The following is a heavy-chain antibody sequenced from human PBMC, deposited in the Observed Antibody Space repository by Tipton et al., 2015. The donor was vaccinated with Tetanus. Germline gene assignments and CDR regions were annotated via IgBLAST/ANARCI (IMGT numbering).Heavy chain of an antibody. CDR1: GDSIISSSW. CDR2: IFHSGAT. V-gene: IGHV4-4*02. D-gene: IGHD5/OR15-5a*01. Sequence: QLVQSGAEVKPSGTLSLTCNVSGDSIISSSWWSWVRQSPGTGLEWVGEIFHSGATNYNPSLRSRVTISVDPSKNQFSLNLRSVTAADTAVYYCRVFYHYGLDVWGQGTTVTVSS. J-gene: IGHJ6*02. CDR3: RVFYHYGLDV.